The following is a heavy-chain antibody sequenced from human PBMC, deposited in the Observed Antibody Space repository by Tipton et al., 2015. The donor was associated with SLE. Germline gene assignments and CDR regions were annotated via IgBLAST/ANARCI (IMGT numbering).Heavy chain of an antibody. CDR3: ARVYSYYYYYMDV. CDR1: GFTFSSYA. Sequence: LRLSCAASGFTFSSYAMSWVRQAPGKGLEWIGSIYYSGSTNYNPSLKSRVTISVDTSKNQFSLKLSSVTAADTAVYYCARVYSYYYYYMDVWGKGTTVTVSS. D-gene: IGHD2-15*01. J-gene: IGHJ6*03. V-gene: IGHV4-59*12. CDR2: IYYSGST.